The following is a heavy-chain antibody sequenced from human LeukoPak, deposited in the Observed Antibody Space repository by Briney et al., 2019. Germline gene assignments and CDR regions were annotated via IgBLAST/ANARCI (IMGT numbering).Heavy chain of an antibody. J-gene: IGHJ4*02. CDR3: ARGGEFDY. Sequence: ASGRLSCKASGYTFTGYYIHWVRQAPGQGLEWMGCISPSSGVTTYAQTFQGRVTMTRDISISTAYMELSRLTSDDTAVYYCARGGEFDYWGQGTLVTVSS. V-gene: IGHV1-2*02. CDR2: ISPSSGVT. CDR1: GYTFTGYY.